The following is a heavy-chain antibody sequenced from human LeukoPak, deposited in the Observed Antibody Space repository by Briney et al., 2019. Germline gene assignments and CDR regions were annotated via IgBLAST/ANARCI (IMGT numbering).Heavy chain of an antibody. Sequence: GGSLRLSCAASGFTFSNAYMNWVRQAPGKGLEWVGRIKSKTDGGTTDYAAPVKGRFTISRDDSKNTLYLQMNSLKTEDTAVYYCTTSTGAKQYNWFDPWGQGTLVTVSS. CDR2: IKSKTDGGTT. D-gene: IGHD1-1*01. CDR3: TTSTGAKQYNWFDP. J-gene: IGHJ5*02. V-gene: IGHV3-15*07. CDR1: GFTFSNAY.